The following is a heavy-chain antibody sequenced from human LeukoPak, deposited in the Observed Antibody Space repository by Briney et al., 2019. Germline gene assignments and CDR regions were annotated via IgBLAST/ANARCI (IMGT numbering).Heavy chain of an antibody. CDR3: ARRIYDFWSGYPTVDY. CDR1: GYTFTSYD. D-gene: IGHD3-3*01. Sequence: ASVKVSCKASGYTFTSYDINWVRQATGQGLEWMGWINPNSGNTGYAQKFQGRVTMTRNTSISTAYIELSSLRSEDTAVYYCARRIYDFWSGYPTVDYWGQGTLVTVSS. CDR2: INPNSGNT. V-gene: IGHV1-8*01. J-gene: IGHJ4*02.